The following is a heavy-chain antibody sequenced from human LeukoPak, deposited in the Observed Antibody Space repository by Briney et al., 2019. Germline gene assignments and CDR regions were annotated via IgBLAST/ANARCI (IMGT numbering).Heavy chain of an antibody. CDR2: ISRSSNYI. CDR1: GFNFSSYN. D-gene: IGHD6-19*01. Sequence: GGSLRLSCAASGFNFSSYNMHWVRQAPGKGLEWVSSISRSSNYIYYADSVKGRFTISRDNAQNSLYLQMNSLRAEDTAVYYCAREFDSSGWYEGKDYWGQGTLVTVSS. V-gene: IGHV3-21*01. J-gene: IGHJ4*02. CDR3: AREFDSSGWYEGKDY.